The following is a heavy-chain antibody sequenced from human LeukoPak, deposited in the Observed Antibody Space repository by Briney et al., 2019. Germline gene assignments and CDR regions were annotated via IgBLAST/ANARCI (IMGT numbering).Heavy chain of an antibody. CDR2: IWYDGSNK. V-gene: IGHV3-33*01. CDR1: GFTFSNYG. CDR3: ALCFGSGSSSLHY. Sequence: GGSLRLPCAASGFTFSNYGMHWVRQAPGKGLEWVAVIWYDGSNKYYADSVKGRFTISRDNAKNSLYVQMNSLRDEDTAVYYCALCFGSGSSSLHYWGQGTLVTVSS. J-gene: IGHJ4*02. D-gene: IGHD3-10*01.